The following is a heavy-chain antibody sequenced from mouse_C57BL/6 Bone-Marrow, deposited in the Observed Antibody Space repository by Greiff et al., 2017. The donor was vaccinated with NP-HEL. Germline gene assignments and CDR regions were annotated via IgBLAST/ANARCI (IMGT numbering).Heavy chain of an antibody. CDR1: GYTFTDYE. J-gene: IGHJ4*01. D-gene: IGHD1-1*01. CDR2: IDPETGGT. Sequence: VQGVESGAELVRPGASVTLSCKASGYTFTDYEMHWVKQTPVHGLEWIGAIDPETGGTAYNQKFKGKAILTADKSSSTAYMELRSLTSEDSAVYYCTRATVVAHYAMDYWGQGTSVTVSS. V-gene: IGHV1-15*01. CDR3: TRATVVAHYAMDY.